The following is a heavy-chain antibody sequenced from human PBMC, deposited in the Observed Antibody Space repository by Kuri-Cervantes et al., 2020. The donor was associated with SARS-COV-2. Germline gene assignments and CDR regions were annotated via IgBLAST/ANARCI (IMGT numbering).Heavy chain of an antibody. V-gene: IGHV4-59*01. D-gene: IGHD3-9*01. J-gene: IGHJ3*02. Sequence: SETLSLTCAVYGGSFSGYYWSWIRQPPGEGLEWIGYIYYSGSTNYNPSLKSRVTISVDTSKNQFSLKLRSVTAADTAVYYCARTGTYYDILTGYNVDAFDIWGQGTMVTVSS. CDR2: IYYSGST. CDR1: GGSFSGYY. CDR3: ARTGTYYDILTGYNVDAFDI.